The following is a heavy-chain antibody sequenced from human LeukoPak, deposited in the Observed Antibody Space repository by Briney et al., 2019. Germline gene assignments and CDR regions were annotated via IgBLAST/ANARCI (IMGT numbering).Heavy chain of an antibody. CDR1: GFSFSSYT. D-gene: IGHD4-17*01. V-gene: IGHV3-21*01. CDR3: ARDRLHYGEYEKTLDY. CDR2: ISSGSNYI. Sequence: GGSLRLSCAASGFSFSSYTMNWVRQAPGKGLEWVSSISSGSNYIHYADSLKGRFTVSRDNAKNSLYLQMNSLRADDTAVYYCARDRLHYGEYEKTLDYWGQGTLVTVSS. J-gene: IGHJ4*02.